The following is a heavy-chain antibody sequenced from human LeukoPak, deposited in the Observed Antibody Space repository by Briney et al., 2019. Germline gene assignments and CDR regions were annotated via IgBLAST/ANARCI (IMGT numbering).Heavy chain of an antibody. J-gene: IGHJ4*02. CDR2: INSDGSST. D-gene: IGHD3-22*01. Sequence: PGGSLRLSCAASGFTFSSYWMHWVRQAPGKGLVWVSRINSDGSSTSYADSVKGPFTISRDNAKNTLYLQMNSLRAEDTAVYYCASIPLSYYYDSSGYPEDYWGQGTLVTVSS. CDR3: ASIPLSYYYDSSGYPEDY. CDR1: GFTFSSYW. V-gene: IGHV3-74*01.